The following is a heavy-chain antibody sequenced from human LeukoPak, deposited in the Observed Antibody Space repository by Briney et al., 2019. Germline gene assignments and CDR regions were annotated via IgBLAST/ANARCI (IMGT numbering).Heavy chain of an antibody. CDR2: INPSGGST. D-gene: IGHD3-10*01. V-gene: IGHV1-46*01. CDR1: GYTFTSYY. J-gene: IGHJ5*02. CDR3: ASGGDYYGSGRLFDP. Sequence: ASVKVSRTASGYTFTSYYMHWVRQAPGQGLEWMGIINPSGGSTSYAQKFQGRVTLTRDTSTSTVYMELSSLRSEDTAGYYCASGGDYYGSGRLFDPWGQGTMVTVSS.